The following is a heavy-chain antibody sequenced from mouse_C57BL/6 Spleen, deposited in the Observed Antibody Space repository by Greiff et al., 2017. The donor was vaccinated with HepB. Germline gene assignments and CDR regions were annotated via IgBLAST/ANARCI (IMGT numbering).Heavy chain of an antibody. Sequence: GGGLVQPKGSLKLSCAASGFSFNTYAMNWVRQAPGKGLEWVARIRSKSNNYATYYADSVKDRFTISRDDSESMLYLQMNNLKTEDTAMYYCVRRSGDGPWFAYWGQGTLVTVSA. CDR2: IRSKSNNYAT. J-gene: IGHJ3*01. V-gene: IGHV10-1*01. CDR3: VRRSGDGPWFAY. CDR1: GFSFNTYA. D-gene: IGHD2-3*01.